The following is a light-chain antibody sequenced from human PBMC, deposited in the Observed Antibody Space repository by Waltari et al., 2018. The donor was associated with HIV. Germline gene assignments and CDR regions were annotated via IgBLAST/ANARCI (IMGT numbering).Light chain of an antibody. Sequence: DIQMTKFPSSVSASVGDRVTMTCRATQGIANWVAWYQQKPGRAPKLLIHGASILQEGVPSRFSGSGSGTVFTLTLNSLQPEDFATYFCQQTNSFPITFGQGTRLDSK. J-gene: IGKJ5*01. CDR3: QQTNSFPIT. V-gene: IGKV1D-12*01. CDR2: GAS. CDR1: QGIANW.